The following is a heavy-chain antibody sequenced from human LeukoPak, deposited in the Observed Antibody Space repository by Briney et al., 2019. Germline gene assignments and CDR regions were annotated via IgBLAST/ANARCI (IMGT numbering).Heavy chain of an antibody. V-gene: IGHV3-53*01. J-gene: IGHJ4*02. Sequence: LSLTCTVPGGSISGYYWSWVRQAPGKGLEWVSFIYSGTIHYSDSVKGRFTISRDNSKNTLYLQMNSLRAEDTAVYYCARRAGAYSHPYDYWGQGTLVTVSS. CDR1: GGSISGYY. CDR2: IYSGTI. D-gene: IGHD4/OR15-4a*01. CDR3: ARRAGAYSHPYDY.